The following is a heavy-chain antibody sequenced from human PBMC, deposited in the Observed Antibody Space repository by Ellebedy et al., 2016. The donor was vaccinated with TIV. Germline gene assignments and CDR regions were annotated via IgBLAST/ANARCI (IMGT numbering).Heavy chain of an antibody. Sequence: GESLKISCAASGFTFSSYGMHWVRQAPGKGLEWVAVIWYDGSNKYYADSVKGRFTISRDNSKNTLYLQMNSLRAEDTAVYYCAKEGYSYGTDYWGQGTLVTVSS. V-gene: IGHV3-33*06. D-gene: IGHD5-18*01. CDR1: GFTFSSYG. CDR2: IWYDGSNK. CDR3: AKEGYSYGTDY. J-gene: IGHJ4*02.